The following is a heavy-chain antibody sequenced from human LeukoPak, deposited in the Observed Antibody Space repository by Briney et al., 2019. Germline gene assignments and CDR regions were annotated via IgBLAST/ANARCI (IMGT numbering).Heavy chain of an antibody. CDR1: GFTFSSYW. J-gene: IGHJ4*02. D-gene: IGHD4-23*01. V-gene: IGHV3-7*01. CDR2: IKQDGSEK. Sequence: GGSLRLSCAASGFTFSSYWMSWVRQAPGKGLEWVANIKQDGSEKYYVDSVKGRFTTSRDNAKNSLYLQMNSLRAEDTAVYYCARVQVVNPYDYWGQGTLVTVSS. CDR3: ARVQVVNPYDY.